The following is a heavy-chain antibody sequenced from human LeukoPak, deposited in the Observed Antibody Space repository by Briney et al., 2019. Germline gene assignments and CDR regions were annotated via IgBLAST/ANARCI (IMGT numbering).Heavy chain of an antibody. J-gene: IGHJ6*03. Sequence: GGSLRLSCAASGFTFSSYAMSWVRQAPGKGLEWVSAISASGASTYYADSVKGRFTISRDNSKNTLYLQMNSLRAEDTAVYYCAKDPSRGYCSSTSCYRRGYYYYMDVWGKGTTVTVSS. CDR3: AKDPSRGYCSSTSCYRRGYYYYMDV. CDR2: ISASGAST. V-gene: IGHV3-23*01. D-gene: IGHD2-2*02. CDR1: GFTFSSYA.